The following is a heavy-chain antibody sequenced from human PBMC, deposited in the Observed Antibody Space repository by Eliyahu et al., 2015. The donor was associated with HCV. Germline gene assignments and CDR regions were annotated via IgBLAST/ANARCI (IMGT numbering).Heavy chain of an antibody. CDR3: ARGGNVDIVARGEAYYYYGMDV. CDR2: IDWDDDK. V-gene: IGHV2-70*15. Sequence: QVTLRESGPALVKPTQTLTLTCTFSGFSLSTSGMFVSWIRQPPGKALEWLXRIDWDDDKYYSTSLKTRLTISKDTSKNQVVLTMTNMDPVDTATYYCARGGNVDIVARGEAYYYYGMDVWGQGTTVTVSS. J-gene: IGHJ6*02. D-gene: IGHD5-12*01. CDR1: GFSLSTSGMF.